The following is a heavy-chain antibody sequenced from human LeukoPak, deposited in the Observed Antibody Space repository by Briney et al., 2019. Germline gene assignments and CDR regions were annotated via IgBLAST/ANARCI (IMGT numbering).Heavy chain of an antibody. CDR1: GFTFSSYW. CDR3: ARATASNWFDP. Sequence: GGSLRLSCAASGFTFSSYWMSWVRQAPGKGLEWVANIKEDGSEKYYVDSLKGRFTISRDNAKNSLYLQMNSLRAEDTAVYYCARATASNWFDPWGQGTLATVSS. J-gene: IGHJ5*02. CDR2: IKEDGSEK. D-gene: IGHD2-21*01. V-gene: IGHV3-7*01.